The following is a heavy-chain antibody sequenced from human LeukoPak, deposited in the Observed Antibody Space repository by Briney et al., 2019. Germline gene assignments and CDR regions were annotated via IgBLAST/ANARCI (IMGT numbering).Heavy chain of an antibody. Sequence: HGGSLRLSCAASGFTFSSYAMSWVRQAPGKGLEWVANIKQDGSEKYYVDSVKGRFTISRDNAKNSLYLQMNSLRAEDTAVYYCARDPATFGVVMDMDFDYWGQGTLVTVSS. J-gene: IGHJ4*02. V-gene: IGHV3-7*01. CDR3: ARDPATFGVVMDMDFDY. CDR2: IKQDGSEK. CDR1: GFTFSSYA. D-gene: IGHD3-3*01.